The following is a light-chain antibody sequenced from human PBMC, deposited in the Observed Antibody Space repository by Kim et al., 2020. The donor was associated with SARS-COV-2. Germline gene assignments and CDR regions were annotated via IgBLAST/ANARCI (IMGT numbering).Light chain of an antibody. CDR2: QDT. Sequence: SYELTQPPSVSVSPGQTASITCSGEKLGDMYTCWYRQKAGQSPVLVIYQDTKRPPGIPGRFSGSSSGNTATLTISGTQTLDEADYYCQAWDSSTGVVFGGGTKVTVL. V-gene: IGLV3-1*01. J-gene: IGLJ2*01. CDR3: QAWDSSTGVV. CDR1: KLGDMY.